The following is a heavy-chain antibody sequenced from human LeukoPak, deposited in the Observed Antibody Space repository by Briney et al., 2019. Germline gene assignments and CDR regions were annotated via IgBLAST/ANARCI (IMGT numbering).Heavy chain of an antibody. CDR3: ANFPIRIVVTMEDY. D-gene: IGHD3-22*01. V-gene: IGHV3-48*03. CDR2: ITTSGNAI. J-gene: IGHJ4*02. Sequence: GGSLRHSCAASGFTLSNYEMNWVRQAPGKGLEWVSYITTSGNAIHYADSVKGRFTISRDNAKNSLYLQMNSLRAEDTAVYYCANFPIRIVVTMEDYWGQGTLVTVSS. CDR1: GFTLSNYE.